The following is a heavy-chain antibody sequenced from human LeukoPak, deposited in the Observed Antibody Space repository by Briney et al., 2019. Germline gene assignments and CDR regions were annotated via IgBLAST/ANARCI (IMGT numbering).Heavy chain of an antibody. CDR1: GGSISSGSYY. CDR3: ARDYCSSTSCYFDY. D-gene: IGHD2-2*01. Sequence: KPSQTLSLTCTVSGGSISSGSYYWSWIRQPAGKGLEWIVRIYTSGSTNYNPSLKSRVTISVDTSKNQFSLKLSSVTAADTAVYYCARDYCSSTSCYFDYWGQGTLVTVSS. CDR2: IYTSGST. J-gene: IGHJ4*02. V-gene: IGHV4-61*02.